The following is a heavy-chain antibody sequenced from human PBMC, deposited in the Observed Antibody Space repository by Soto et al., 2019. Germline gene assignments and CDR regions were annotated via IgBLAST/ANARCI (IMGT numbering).Heavy chain of an antibody. CDR2: IIPIFGTA. Sequence: GASVKVSCKASGGTFSSYAISWVRQAPGQGLEWMGGIIPIFGTANYAQKFQGRVTITADESTSTAYMELSSLRSEDTAVYYCARDFRRDGYELFDYWGQGTLVTVSS. CDR3: ARDFRRDGYELFDY. D-gene: IGHD5-12*01. V-gene: IGHV1-69*13. J-gene: IGHJ4*02. CDR1: GGTFSSYA.